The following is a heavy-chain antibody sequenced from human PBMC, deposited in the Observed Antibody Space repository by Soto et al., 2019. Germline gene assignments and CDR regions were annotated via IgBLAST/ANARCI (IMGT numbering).Heavy chain of an antibody. Sequence: EASVKVSCKASGDSFTSYGISWVRQAPGQGFEWMGWISAYNGNTNYAQKLQGRVTMTTDTSTSTAYMELRSLRSDDTAVYYCARDYNCSGGSCYSGIDYWGQGTLVTVSS. V-gene: IGHV1-18*01. CDR2: ISAYNGNT. CDR1: GDSFTSYG. D-gene: IGHD2-15*01. CDR3: ARDYNCSGGSCYSGIDY. J-gene: IGHJ4*02.